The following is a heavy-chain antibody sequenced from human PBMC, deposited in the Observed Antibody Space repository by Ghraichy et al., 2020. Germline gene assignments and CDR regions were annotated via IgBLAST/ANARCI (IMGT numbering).Heavy chain of an antibody. D-gene: IGHD4-17*01. CDR3: ARSYGDYGYFQD. Sequence: SCNVSGVSINSNFWSWFRQPPGKGLEWIGYVYYTGSTDYNPSLRSSVTISVDRSKSQFSLRVNSVTAADTAVYFCARSYGDYGYFQDWGQGTLVVVSS. V-gene: IGHV4-59*01. J-gene: IGHJ1*01. CDR2: VYYTGST. CDR1: GVSINSNF.